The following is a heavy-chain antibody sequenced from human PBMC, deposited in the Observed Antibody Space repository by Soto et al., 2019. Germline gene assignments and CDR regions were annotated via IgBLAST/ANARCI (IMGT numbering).Heavy chain of an antibody. D-gene: IGHD4-17*01. V-gene: IGHV1-2*04. J-gene: IGHJ6*02. CDR2: INPNSGGT. CDR1: GYTFTGYY. Sequence: QVQLVQSGAEVKKPGASVKVSCKASGYTFTGYYMHWVRQAPGQGLEWMGWINPNSGGTNYAQKFQGWVAMTRDTSISTAYMELSRLRSDDTAVYYCARGSTVTTRGYYYGMDVWGQGTTVTVSS. CDR3: ARGSTVTTRGYYYGMDV.